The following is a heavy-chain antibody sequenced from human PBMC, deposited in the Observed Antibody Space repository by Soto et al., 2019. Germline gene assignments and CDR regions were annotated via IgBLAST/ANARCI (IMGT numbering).Heavy chain of an antibody. CDR3: AKVGVEYCGGDCYSDY. CDR1: GFSFSNYG. V-gene: IGHV3-30*18. Sequence: QVQLVESGGGVVQPGRSLRLSCAASGFSFSNYGMLWVRQAPGKGLEWVALISFDGNNKHYADSVKGRSTISRDISKNTLYLQMNSPRAEDSAVYYCAKVGVEYCGGDCYSDYWGQGTRVTVSS. CDR2: ISFDGNNK. D-gene: IGHD2-21*02. J-gene: IGHJ4*02.